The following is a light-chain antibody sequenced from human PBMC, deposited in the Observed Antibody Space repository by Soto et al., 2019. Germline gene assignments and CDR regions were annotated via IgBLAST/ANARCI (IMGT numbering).Light chain of an antibody. CDR1: QDISSH. Sequence: DIQLTQSPSFLSAYVGDRVAITCRASQDISSHLVWYQQKPGEAPQLLIFAASTLQSGVLSRFSGSGSETEFTLTINGLQPEDFATYYCQQFNSYPITFGQGTRVDIK. CDR3: QQFNSYPIT. J-gene: IGKJ5*01. V-gene: IGKV1-9*01. CDR2: AAS.